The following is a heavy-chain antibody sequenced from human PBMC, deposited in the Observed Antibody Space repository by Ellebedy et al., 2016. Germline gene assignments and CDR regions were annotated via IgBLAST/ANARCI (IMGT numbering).Heavy chain of an antibody. CDR3: ARGSGYSYGFSY. CDR1: GGSVSSGSYY. Sequence: SETLSLXXTVSGGSVSSGSYYWSWIRQPPGKGLEWIGYIYYSGSTNYNPSLKSRVTISVDTSKNQFSLKLSSVTAADTAVYYCARGSGYSYGFSYWGQGTLVTVSS. V-gene: IGHV4-61*01. CDR2: IYYSGST. J-gene: IGHJ4*02. D-gene: IGHD5-18*01.